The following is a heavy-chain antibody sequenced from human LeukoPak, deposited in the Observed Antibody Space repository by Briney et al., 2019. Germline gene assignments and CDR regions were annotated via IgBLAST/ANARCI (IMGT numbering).Heavy chain of an antibody. Sequence: GGSLRLSCAASGFTFSSYWMSWVRQAPGKGLEWVANIKQDGSEKYYVDSVKGRFTISRDNAKNSLYLQMNSLRAEDTAVYYCARVPYYYGSGPFDYWGQGTLVTVSS. CDR2: IKQDGSEK. CDR3: ARVPYYYGSGPFDY. D-gene: IGHD3-10*01. J-gene: IGHJ4*02. CDR1: GFTFSSYW. V-gene: IGHV3-7*01.